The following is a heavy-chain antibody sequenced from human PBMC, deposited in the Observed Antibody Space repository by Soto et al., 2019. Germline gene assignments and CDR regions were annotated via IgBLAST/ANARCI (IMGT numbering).Heavy chain of an antibody. V-gene: IGHV1-69*06. CDR3: ARGGYCSSTSCYGMDV. Sequence: QVQLVQSGAEVKKPGSSVKVSCKASGGTFSSYAISWVRQAPGQGLEWMGGIIPIFGTANYAQKSQGRVTITADKSTSTAYMELSSLRSEDTAVYYCARGGYCSSTSCYGMDVWGQGTTVTVSS. CDR2: IIPIFGTA. D-gene: IGHD2-2*01. J-gene: IGHJ6*02. CDR1: GGTFSSYA.